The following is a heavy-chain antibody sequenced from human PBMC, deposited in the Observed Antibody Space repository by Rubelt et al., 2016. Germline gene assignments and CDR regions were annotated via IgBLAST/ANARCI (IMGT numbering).Heavy chain of an antibody. Sequence: QVQLQQWGAGLLKPSETLSLTCAVYGGSFSGYYWSWIRQPPGKGLEWIGEINHSGSTNYNPSLKSRVTISVDTSKNQFSLKLSSVTAADTAVYYCARSAPGSYYGYWGQGTLVTVSS. CDR1: GGSFSGYY. CDR2: INHSGST. D-gene: IGHD1-26*01. V-gene: IGHV4-34*01. J-gene: IGHJ4*02. CDR3: ARSAPGSYYGY.